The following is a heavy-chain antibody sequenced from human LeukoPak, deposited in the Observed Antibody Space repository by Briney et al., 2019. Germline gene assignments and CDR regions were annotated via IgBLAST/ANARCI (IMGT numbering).Heavy chain of an antibody. V-gene: IGHV3-53*01. Sequence: GGSLRLSCAASGFTVSSNYMSWVRQAPGKGLEWVSVIYSGGSTYYADSVKGRFIISRDNSKNTLYLQMNSLRAEDTAVYYCARAHPYDPVAFDIWGQGTMVTVSS. D-gene: IGHD2-21*01. CDR1: GFTVSSNY. CDR3: ARAHPYDPVAFDI. J-gene: IGHJ3*02. CDR2: IYSGGST.